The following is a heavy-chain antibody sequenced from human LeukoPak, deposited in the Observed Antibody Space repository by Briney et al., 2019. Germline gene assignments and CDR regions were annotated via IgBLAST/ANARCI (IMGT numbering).Heavy chain of an antibody. J-gene: IGHJ4*02. Sequence: SVKVSCKASGFTFNSSAMQWVRQARGQRLEWIGWIVVGSGNTNYAQKFQERVTITRDMSTSTAYMELSSLRSEDTAVYYCAAFDNYYDSSGYDGWGQGTLVTVSS. CDR2: IVVGSGNT. CDR1: GFTFNSSA. D-gene: IGHD3-22*01. V-gene: IGHV1-58*02. CDR3: AAFDNYYDSSGYDG.